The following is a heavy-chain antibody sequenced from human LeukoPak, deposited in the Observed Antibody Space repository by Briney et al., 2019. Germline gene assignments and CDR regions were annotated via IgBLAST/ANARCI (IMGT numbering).Heavy chain of an antibody. CDR1: GYTFTSYS. Sequence: GASVKVSCKASGYTFTSYSMNWVRQLPAQGPERMGYISANTGDPTYAQDFTGRFVFFWDTSVTTAYLQISSLKAEDTAVYYCARDARVGSYDHWGQGTLVTVSS. J-gene: IGHJ4*02. CDR3: ARDARVGSYDH. V-gene: IGHV7-4-1*02. CDR2: ISANTGDP. D-gene: IGHD1-26*01.